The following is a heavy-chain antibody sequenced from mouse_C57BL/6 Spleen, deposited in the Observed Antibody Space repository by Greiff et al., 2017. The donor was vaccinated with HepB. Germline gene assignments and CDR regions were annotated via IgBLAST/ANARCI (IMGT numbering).Heavy chain of an antibody. Sequence: DVQLVESGGDLVKPGGSLKLSCAASGFTFSSYGMSWVRQTPDKRLEWVATISSGGSYTYYPDSVKGRFTISRDNAKNTLYLQMSSLKSEDTAMYYCARQGGDDYDGFAYWGQGTLVTVSA. CDR3: ARQGGDDYDGFAY. V-gene: IGHV5-6*01. CDR2: ISSGGSYT. CDR1: GFTFSSYG. D-gene: IGHD2-4*01. J-gene: IGHJ3*01.